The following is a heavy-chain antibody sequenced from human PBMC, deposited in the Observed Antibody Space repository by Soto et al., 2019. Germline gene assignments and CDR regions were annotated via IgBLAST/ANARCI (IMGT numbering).Heavy chain of an antibody. CDR3: ARDYDSSGYLGRPHDAFDI. V-gene: IGHV3-21*04. D-gene: IGHD3-22*01. Sequence: GGSLSLSCAASGFTFSSYSMNWVRQAPGKGLEWVSSISSSSYIYYADSVKGRFTISRDNDKNSLYLQMNSLRAEDTAVYYCARDYDSSGYLGRPHDAFDIWGQGTMVTVSS. J-gene: IGHJ3*02. CDR2: ISSSSYI. CDR1: GFTFSSYS.